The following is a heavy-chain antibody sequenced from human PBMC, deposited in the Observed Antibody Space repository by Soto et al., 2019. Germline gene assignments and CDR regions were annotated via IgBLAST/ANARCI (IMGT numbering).Heavy chain of an antibody. Sequence: SETLSLTCTVSGGSISSGGYYWSWIRQHPGKGLEWIGYIYYSGSTYYNPSLKSRVTISVDTSKNQFSLKLSSVTAADTAVYYCARDVYNDQEDYYGMDVWGQGTTVTSP. CDR1: GGSISSGGYY. CDR2: IYYSGST. CDR3: ARDVYNDQEDYYGMDV. J-gene: IGHJ6*02. D-gene: IGHD1-1*01. V-gene: IGHV4-31*03.